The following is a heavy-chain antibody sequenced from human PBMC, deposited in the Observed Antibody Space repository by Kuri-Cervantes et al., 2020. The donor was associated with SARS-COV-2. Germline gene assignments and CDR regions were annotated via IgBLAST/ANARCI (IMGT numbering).Heavy chain of an antibody. CDR1: GGSISSGGYY. J-gene: IGHJ4*02. Sequence: LRLSCTVSGGSISSGGYYWSWIRQPPGKGLEWIGYIYHSGSTYYNPSLKSRVTISVDRSKNQFSLKLSSVTAADTAVYYCARRLKDGPPDYWGQGTLVTVSS. V-gene: IGHV4-30-2*01. CDR3: ARRLKDGPPDY. CDR2: IYHSGST.